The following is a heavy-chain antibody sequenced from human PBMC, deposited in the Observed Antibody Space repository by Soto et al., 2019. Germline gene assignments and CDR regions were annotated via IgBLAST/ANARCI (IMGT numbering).Heavy chain of an antibody. CDR2: IKSKTDGGTT. V-gene: IGHV3-15*01. CDR3: TTGKYSSSWYWFDP. Sequence: GGSLRLSCAASGFTFSNAWMSWVRQAPGKGLEWVGRIKSKTDGGTTDYAAPVKGRFTISRDDSKNTLYLQMNSLKTEDTAVYYCTTGKYSSSWYWFDPWGQGTLVTVSS. J-gene: IGHJ5*02. D-gene: IGHD6-13*01. CDR1: GFTFSNAW.